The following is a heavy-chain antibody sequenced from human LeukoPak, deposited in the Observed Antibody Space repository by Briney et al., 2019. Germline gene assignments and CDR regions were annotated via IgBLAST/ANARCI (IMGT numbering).Heavy chain of an antibody. CDR1: GFSFNSDW. Sequence: PGGSLRLSCAASGFSFNSDWMDWVRQAPGKGLEWVANIKHDGSEKNCLDSVKGRFTISRDNSKNTLYLQMNSLRAEDTAVYYCAKDLGDYGDNWFDPWGQGTLVTVSS. CDR2: IKHDGSEK. V-gene: IGHV3-7*03. J-gene: IGHJ5*02. D-gene: IGHD4-17*01. CDR3: AKDLGDYGDNWFDP.